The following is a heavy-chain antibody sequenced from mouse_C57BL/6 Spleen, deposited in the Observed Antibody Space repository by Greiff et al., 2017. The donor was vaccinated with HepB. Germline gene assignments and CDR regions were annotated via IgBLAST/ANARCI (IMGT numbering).Heavy chain of an antibody. D-gene: IGHD2-5*01. Sequence: EVQRVESGAELVRPGASVKLSCTASGFNIKDDYMHWVKQRPEQGLEWIGWIDPENGDTEYASKFQGKATITADTSSNTAYLQLSSLTSEDTAVYYCTTYYSNYFSFDYWGQGTTLTVSS. CDR3: TTYYSNYFSFDY. CDR2: IDPENGDT. CDR1: GFNIKDDY. V-gene: IGHV14-4*01. J-gene: IGHJ2*01.